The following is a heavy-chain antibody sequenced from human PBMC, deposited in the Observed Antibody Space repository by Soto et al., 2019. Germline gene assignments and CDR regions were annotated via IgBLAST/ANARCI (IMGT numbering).Heavy chain of an antibody. V-gene: IGHV5-10-1*01. Sequence: GESLKISCNGSGYSFTSYWISWVLHMPGKGLEWMGRIDPSDSYTNYSPSFQGHVTISADKSISTAYLQWSSLKASDTAMYYCARQSQWLAPPDPWGQGTLVTVSS. CDR1: GYSFTSYW. J-gene: IGHJ5*02. CDR2: IDPSDSYT. CDR3: ARQSQWLAPPDP. D-gene: IGHD6-19*01.